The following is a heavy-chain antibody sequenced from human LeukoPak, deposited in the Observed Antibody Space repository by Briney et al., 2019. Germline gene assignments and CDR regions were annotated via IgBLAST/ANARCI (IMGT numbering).Heavy chain of an antibody. Sequence: SETLSLTCTVSGGSISSSNYNWGWIRQPPGKGLEWIGSIYYSGSTYYNPSLKSRVTISVDTSKNQFSLKLSSVTAADTAVYYCARVGYASDAFDIWGQGTMVTVSS. CDR2: IYYSGST. CDR3: ARVGYASDAFDI. J-gene: IGHJ3*02. V-gene: IGHV4-39*01. CDR1: GGSISSSNYN. D-gene: IGHD5-12*01.